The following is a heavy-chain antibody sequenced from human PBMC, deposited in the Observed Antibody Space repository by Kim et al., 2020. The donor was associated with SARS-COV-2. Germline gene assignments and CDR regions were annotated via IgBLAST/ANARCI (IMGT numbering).Heavy chain of an antibody. D-gene: IGHD1-26*01. Sequence: GGSLRLSCAASGFTFSSFAMSWVRQAPGKGLDWVSRIGGSGGSTYYADSVKGRFTITRDNSKNMLYLQMNSLRAEDTALYYCAKGVAAATAPDSWGQGTL. V-gene: IGHV3-23*01. CDR1: GFTFSSFA. CDR2: IGGSGGST. J-gene: IGHJ4*02. CDR3: AKGVAAATAPDS.